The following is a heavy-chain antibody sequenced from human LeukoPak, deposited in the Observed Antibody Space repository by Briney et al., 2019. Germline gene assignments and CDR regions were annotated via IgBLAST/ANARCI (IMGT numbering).Heavy chain of an antibody. V-gene: IGHV3-23*01. CDR1: GFTFSSYG. Sequence: GGSLRLSCAASGFTFSSYGMSWVRQAPGKGLEWVSSITTSGATTSYADSVKGRFTISRNNPRNTLYMQMNSRRDEDTALYYCAIMHGYYDGSGYWVQWGQGTLVSVSS. CDR3: AIMHGYYDGSGYWVQ. CDR2: ITTSGATT. J-gene: IGHJ4*02. D-gene: IGHD3-22*01.